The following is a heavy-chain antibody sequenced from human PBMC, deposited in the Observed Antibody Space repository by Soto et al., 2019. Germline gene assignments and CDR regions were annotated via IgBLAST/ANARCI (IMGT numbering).Heavy chain of an antibody. CDR1: GYSFTVYG. Sequence: QVRLVQSGAEVKRPGASVKVSCKTYGYSFTVYGISWVRQAPGQGLEWMGWMSTYTGDTNYARKFRGRVTMTTDISESTASMELRRLTSDDTAVYYCARDPGGATGFDPWGQGTPVIVST. D-gene: IGHD3-10*01. J-gene: IGHJ5*02. CDR3: ARDPGGATGFDP. V-gene: IGHV1-18*01. CDR2: MSTYTGDT.